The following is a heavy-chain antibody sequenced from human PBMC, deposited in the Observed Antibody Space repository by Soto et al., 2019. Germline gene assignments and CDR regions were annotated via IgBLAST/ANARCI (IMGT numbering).Heavy chain of an antibody. Sequence: QVQLQESGPGLVKPSQTLSLTCTVSGDSVSGGDSYWSWIRQPPGKALEWIGYTSFSGYPSYTPSLKSRFTISVDMSKSQFSLRLTSVTAADTAIYYCVRGGNPYHYATSGPGTFDKWGQGTLVSVSS. CDR3: VRGGNPYHYATSGPGTFDK. V-gene: IGHV4-30-4*01. J-gene: IGHJ4*02. D-gene: IGHD3-22*01. CDR1: GDSVSGGDSY. CDR2: TSFSGYP.